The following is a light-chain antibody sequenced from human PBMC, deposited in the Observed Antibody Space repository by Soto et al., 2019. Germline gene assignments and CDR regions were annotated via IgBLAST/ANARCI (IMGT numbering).Light chain of an antibody. Sequence: EFVLTQSPGTLSLSPGERATLSCRASQTVRNNYLAWYQQKPGQAPRLLIYDASSRATGIPDRFSGGGSGTDFTLTISSLEPEDFAVYYCQQRSNWFTFGQGTRLEIK. CDR1: QTVRNNY. CDR2: DAS. CDR3: QQRSNWFT. V-gene: IGKV3D-20*02. J-gene: IGKJ5*01.